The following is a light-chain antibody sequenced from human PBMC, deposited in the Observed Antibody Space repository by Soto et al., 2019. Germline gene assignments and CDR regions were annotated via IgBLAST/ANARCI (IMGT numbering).Light chain of an antibody. CDR1: ESISNW. Sequence: DIQMTQSPSTLSASVGDRVTITCRATESISNWLAWYQQKPGKAPKLLISDASSLQSGVPSSFSGSRSGTDFTLSISSLQPDDSATYYCQQYNRYAWTFGQGTKVEIK. J-gene: IGKJ1*01. V-gene: IGKV1-5*01. CDR3: QQYNRYAWT. CDR2: DAS.